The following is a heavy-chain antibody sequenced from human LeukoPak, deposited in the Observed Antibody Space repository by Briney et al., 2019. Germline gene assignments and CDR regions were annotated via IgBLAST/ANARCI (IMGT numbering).Heavy chain of an antibody. Sequence: SVKVSCKASGGTFSSYAISWVRQAPGQGLEWMGGIIPIFGPANYAQKFQGRVTITADESTSTAYMELSSLRSEDTAVYYCAIKRAGTSLMDYYGMDVWGKGTTVSVSS. V-gene: IGHV1-69*01. CDR3: AIKRAGTSLMDYYGMDV. J-gene: IGHJ6*04. D-gene: IGHD6-13*01. CDR1: GGTFSSYA. CDR2: IIPIFGPA.